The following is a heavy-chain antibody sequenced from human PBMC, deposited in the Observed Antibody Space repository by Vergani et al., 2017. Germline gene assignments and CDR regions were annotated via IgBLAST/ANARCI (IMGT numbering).Heavy chain of an antibody. CDR3: AXDKYVAVAGSRFDP. V-gene: IGHV3-48*01. J-gene: IGHJ5*02. CDR2: ISSSSSTI. Sequence: EVQLVESGGGLVQPGGSLRLSCGASGFTFSSYSMNWVRQAPGKGLEWVSYISSSSSTIYYADSVKGRFTISRDNAKNSLYLQMNSLRAEDTAVYYCAXDKYVAVAGSRFDPWGQGTLVTVSS. CDR1: GFTFSSYS. D-gene: IGHD6-19*01.